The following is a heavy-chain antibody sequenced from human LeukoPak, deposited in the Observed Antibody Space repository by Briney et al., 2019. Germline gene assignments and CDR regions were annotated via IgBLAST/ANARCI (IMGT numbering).Heavy chain of an antibody. V-gene: IGHV3-30*02. Sequence: PGGSLRLSCAASGFTFSTYGMHWVRQAPGKGREWVAFMRNDGSNKYYADYVRGRFTISSENSKNTLYLQMNSLKAEDTAVYYCAKANTGGGSNNLGYFHHWGQGTLVTVSS. CDR1: GFTFSTYG. D-gene: IGHD3-16*01. CDR2: MRNDGSNK. J-gene: IGHJ1*01. CDR3: AKANTGGGSNNLGYFHH.